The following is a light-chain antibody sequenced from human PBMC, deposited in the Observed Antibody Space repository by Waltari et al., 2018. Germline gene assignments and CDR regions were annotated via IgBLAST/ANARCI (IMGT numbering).Light chain of an antibody. CDR2: GAS. CDR1: LSFSSD. CDR3: QKYSSSPYS. Sequence: VILTQSPATRSLFPGERATLSCRASLSFSSDLAWYQQKPGQAPKRRIYGASSRATGIPDRFSGSGSGTEFTLTISSLEPEDFAVYYCQKYSSSPYSFGQGTKVEIK. V-gene: IGKV3-20*01. J-gene: IGKJ2*03.